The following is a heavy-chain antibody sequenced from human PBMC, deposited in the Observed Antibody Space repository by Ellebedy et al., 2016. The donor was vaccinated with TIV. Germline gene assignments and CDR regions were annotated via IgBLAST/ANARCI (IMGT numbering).Heavy chain of an antibody. D-gene: IGHD6-13*01. Sequence: SVKVSCKASRGSLSTYAISWVRQAPGQGLEWMGVIIPLFGTPNYAPRFQGRVTITADESTNTASMELSSLRSDDTAVYFCAGRRRTSMQPLYGLDVWGPGTTVIVSS. CDR3: AGRRRTSMQPLYGLDV. V-gene: IGHV1-69*13. CDR2: IIPLFGTP. CDR1: RGSLSTYA. J-gene: IGHJ6*02.